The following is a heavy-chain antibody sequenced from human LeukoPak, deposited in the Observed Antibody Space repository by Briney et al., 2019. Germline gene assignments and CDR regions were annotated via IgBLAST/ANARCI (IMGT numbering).Heavy chain of an antibody. D-gene: IGHD1-26*01. V-gene: IGHV4-39*07. J-gene: IGHJ4*02. CDR2: IYYSGST. CDR1: GGSISSSSYY. CDR3: AREADSGSFNFDY. Sequence: KSSETLSLTCTVSGGSISSSSYYWGWIRQPPGKGLEWIGSIYYSGSTYYNPSLKSRVTISVDTSKNQFSLKLSSVTAADTAVYYCAREADSGSFNFDYWGQGTLVTVSS.